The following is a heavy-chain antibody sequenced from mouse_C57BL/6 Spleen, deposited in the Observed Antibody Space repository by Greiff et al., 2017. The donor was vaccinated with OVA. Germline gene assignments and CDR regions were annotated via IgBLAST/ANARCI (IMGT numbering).Heavy chain of an antibody. Sequence: VQLVESGPGLVQPSQSLSITCTVSGFSLTSYGVHWVRQSPGKGLEWLGVIWSGGSTDYNAAFISRLSISKDNSKSQVFFKMNSLQADDTAIYYCARKWLLRGDWYFDVWGTGTTVTVSS. CDR2: IWSGGST. CDR3: ARKWLLRGDWYFDV. CDR1: GFSLTSYG. V-gene: IGHV2-2*01. D-gene: IGHD2-3*01. J-gene: IGHJ1*03.